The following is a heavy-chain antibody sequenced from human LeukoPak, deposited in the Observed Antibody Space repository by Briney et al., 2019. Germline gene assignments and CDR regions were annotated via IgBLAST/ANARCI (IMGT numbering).Heavy chain of an antibody. Sequence: GGSLRLSCAASEFTFISYGIHWVRQAPGKGLEWVAVISYDGSNKYYADSVKGRFTISRDNSKNTLYLQMNSLRAEDTAVYYCARSYYSSSWYGDFQHWGQGTLVTVSS. CDR2: ISYDGSNK. V-gene: IGHV3-30*03. CDR3: ARSYYSSSWYGDFQH. J-gene: IGHJ1*01. CDR1: EFTFISYG. D-gene: IGHD6-13*01.